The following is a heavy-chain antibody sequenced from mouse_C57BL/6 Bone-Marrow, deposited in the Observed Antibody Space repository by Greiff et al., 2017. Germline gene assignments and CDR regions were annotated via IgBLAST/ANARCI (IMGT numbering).Heavy chain of an antibody. Sequence: VQLQQPGAELVMPGASVKLSCKASGYTFTSYWMHWVKQRPGQGLEWIGEIDPSDSYTNYNQKFKGKSTLTVDKSSSTAYMQRSSLTSEDSAVYYCARDDGSSYAYYFDYWGQGTTLTVSS. CDR1: GYTFTSYW. CDR2: IDPSDSYT. V-gene: IGHV1-69*01. CDR3: ARDDGSSYAYYFDY. D-gene: IGHD1-1*01. J-gene: IGHJ2*01.